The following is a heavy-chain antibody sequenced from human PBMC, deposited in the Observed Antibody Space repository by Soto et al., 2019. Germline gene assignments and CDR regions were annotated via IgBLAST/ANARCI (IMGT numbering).Heavy chain of an antibody. Sequence: LRLSCAASGFSFSDYSMNWVRQAPGRGLEWVSYISSSSFTIHYADSVEGRFAISRDNAKNSLYLQMNSLRAEDTAVYYYARDYNGFWSGHFDYWGQGALVTVSS. CDR3: ARDYNGFWSGHFDY. CDR1: GFSFSDYS. CDR2: ISSSSFTI. V-gene: IGHV3-48*01. J-gene: IGHJ4*02. D-gene: IGHD3-3*01.